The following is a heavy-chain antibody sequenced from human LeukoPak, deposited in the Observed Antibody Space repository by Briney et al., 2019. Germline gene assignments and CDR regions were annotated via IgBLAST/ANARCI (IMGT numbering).Heavy chain of an antibody. Sequence: GGSLRLSCAASGFTFSSYWMSWVRQAPGKGLEWVANIKQDGSEKYYVDSVKGRFTISRDNAKNSLYLQMNSLRAEDTAVYYCAREPRYGSGSYIFNWFDPWGQGTLVTVSS. D-gene: IGHD3-10*01. CDR1: GFTFSSYW. CDR2: IKQDGSEK. CDR3: AREPRYGSGSYIFNWFDP. V-gene: IGHV3-7*01. J-gene: IGHJ5*02.